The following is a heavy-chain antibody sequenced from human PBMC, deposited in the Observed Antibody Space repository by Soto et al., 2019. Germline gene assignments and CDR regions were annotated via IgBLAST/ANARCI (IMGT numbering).Heavy chain of an antibody. CDR3: ARDYYDFARRRRPYYFDY. V-gene: IGHV4-39*01. CDR2: IYYSGST. J-gene: IGHJ4*02. CDR1: GGSISSSSYY. D-gene: IGHD3-3*01. Sequence: PSETLSLTCTVSGGSISSSSYYWGWIRQPPGKGLEWIGSIYYSGSTYYNPSLKSRVTISVDTSKNQFSLKLSSVTAADTAVYYCARDYYDFARRRRPYYFDYWGQGTLVTVSS.